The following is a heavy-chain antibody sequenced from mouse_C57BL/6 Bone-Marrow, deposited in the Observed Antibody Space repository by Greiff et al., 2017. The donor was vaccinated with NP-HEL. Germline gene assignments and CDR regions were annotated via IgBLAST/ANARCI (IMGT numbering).Heavy chain of an antibody. D-gene: IGHD1-1*01. CDR1: GFSLSTFGMG. CDR2: IWWDDDK. J-gene: IGHJ2*01. Sequence: QVTLKVSGPGILQPSQTLSLTCSFSGFSLSTFGMGVGWIRQPSGKGLEWLAHIWWDDDKYYNPALKSRLTISKDTSKNQVFLKIANVDTADTATYYCARIPSYYYGSSNYFDYWGQGTTLTVSS. CDR3: ARIPSYYYGSSNYFDY. V-gene: IGHV8-8*01.